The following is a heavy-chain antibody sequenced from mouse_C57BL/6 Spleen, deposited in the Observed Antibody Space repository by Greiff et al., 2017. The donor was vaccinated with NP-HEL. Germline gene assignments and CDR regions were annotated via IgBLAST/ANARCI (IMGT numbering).Heavy chain of an antibody. D-gene: IGHD1-1*01. J-gene: IGHJ1*03. CDR1: GYAFSSSW. CDR3: ATTVVAKNWYFDV. CDR2: IYPGDGDT. V-gene: IGHV1-82*01. Sequence: VKLVESGPELVKPGASVKISCKASGYAFSSSWMNWVKQRPGKGLEWIGRIYPGDGDTNYNGKFKGKATLTADKSSSTAYMQLSSLTSEDSAVYFCATTVVAKNWYFDVWGTGTTVTVSS.